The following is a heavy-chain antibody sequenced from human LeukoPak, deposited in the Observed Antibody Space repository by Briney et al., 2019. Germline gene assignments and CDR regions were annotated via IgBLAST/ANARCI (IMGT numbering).Heavy chain of an antibody. D-gene: IGHD3-22*01. CDR1: GDSVSSNSAA. CDR2: TYYRSKWYN. Sequence: SQTLSLTCAISGDSVSSNSAAWNWIRQSPSRGLEWLGRTYYRSKWYNDYAVSVKSRITINPDTSKNQFSLQPNSVTPEDTAVYYCARDLGDSSGYYYGYYFDYWGQGTLVTVSS. J-gene: IGHJ4*02. CDR3: ARDLGDSSGYYYGYYFDY. V-gene: IGHV6-1*01.